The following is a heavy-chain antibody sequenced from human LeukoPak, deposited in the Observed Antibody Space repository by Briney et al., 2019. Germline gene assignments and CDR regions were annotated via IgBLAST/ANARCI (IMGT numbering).Heavy chain of an antibody. D-gene: IGHD3-3*01. CDR1: GGSISSYH. Sequence: PSETLSLTCTVSGGSISSYHWSWIRQPPGKGLEWIGHIYYTGSTNYNPSLKSRVTISLDTSKNQFSLKLGSVTAADTAVYYCTRSLGVVIHGGMDVWGQGTTVTVSS. V-gene: IGHV4-59*01. CDR3: TRSLGVVIHGGMDV. CDR2: IYYTGST. J-gene: IGHJ6*02.